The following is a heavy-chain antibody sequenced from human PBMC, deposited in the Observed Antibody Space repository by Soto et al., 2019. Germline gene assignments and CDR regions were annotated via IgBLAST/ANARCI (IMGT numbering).Heavy chain of an antibody. V-gene: IGHV3-53*01. CDR2: HYDVFGS. J-gene: IGHJ3*01. CDR3: AICREREHAFDV. CDR1: GLTVSGTKY. D-gene: IGHD1-1*01. Sequence: DVQLVESGGGLIQPGESLRLSCVAFGLTVSGTKYVAWVRQAPGKGLEWVSAHYDVFGSFYADSVKGRFTTSSDRSRSTVYLQMNDLRPDDTAVYYCAICREREHAFDVWGQGTAVIVSP.